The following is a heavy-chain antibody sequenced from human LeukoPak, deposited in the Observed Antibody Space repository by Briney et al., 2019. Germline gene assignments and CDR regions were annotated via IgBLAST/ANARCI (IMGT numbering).Heavy chain of an antibody. D-gene: IGHD6-13*01. CDR3: ARSIAAAGINY. CDR2: IYYSGST. Sequence: SETLSLTCTVSGGSISSYYWSLIRQPPGKGLEWIGYIYYSGSTNYNPSLKSRVTISVDTSKNQFSLKLSSVTAADTAVYYCARSIAAAGINYRGQGTLVTVSS. J-gene: IGHJ4*02. V-gene: IGHV4-59*01. CDR1: GGSISSYY.